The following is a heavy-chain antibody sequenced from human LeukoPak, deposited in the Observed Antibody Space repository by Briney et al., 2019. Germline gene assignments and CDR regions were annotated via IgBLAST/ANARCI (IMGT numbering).Heavy chain of an antibody. J-gene: IGHJ6*03. CDR2: IYYSGST. D-gene: IGHD3-3*01. V-gene: IGHV4-39*01. CDR1: GGSISSSSYY. CDR3: ASFGVVILTYMDV. Sequence: SETLSLTCTVSGGSISSSSYYWGWIRQPPGKGLEWIGSIYYSGSTYYNPSLKSRVTISVDTSKNQFFLKLSSVTAADTAVYYCASFGVVILTYMDVWGKGTTVTVSS.